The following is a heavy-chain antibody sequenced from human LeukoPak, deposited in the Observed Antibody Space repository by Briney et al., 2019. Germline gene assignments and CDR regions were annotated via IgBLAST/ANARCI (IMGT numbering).Heavy chain of an antibody. D-gene: IGHD3-16*01. CDR1: GFTFSSYA. CDR3: ARDMRDD. J-gene: IGHJ4*02. V-gene: IGHV3-30*04. Sequence: GRSLRLSCAASGFTFSSYAMHWVRQAPGKGLEWVAVISYDGSNKYYADSVKGRFTISRDNSKNTLYLQMNSLRAEDTAVYYCARDMRDDWGQGTLVTVS. CDR2: ISYDGSNK.